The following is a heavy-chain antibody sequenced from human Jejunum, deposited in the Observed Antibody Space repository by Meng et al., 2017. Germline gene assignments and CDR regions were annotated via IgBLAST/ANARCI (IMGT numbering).Heavy chain of an antibody. CDR2: IDYTEYT. Sequence: QLQVQESGPGLVKPSETLSHTCTASGGSISSSSFYWVRIRQPPGMGLEWIGSIDYTEYTHFNASLKSRVTMSIDTSRKQISLMLSSVTAADTAVYYCARGPYTHGHFWYFDLWGRGTLVTVSS. D-gene: IGHD5-18*01. CDR1: GGSISSSSFY. CDR3: ARGPYTHGHFWYFDL. V-gene: IGHV4-39*01. J-gene: IGHJ2*01.